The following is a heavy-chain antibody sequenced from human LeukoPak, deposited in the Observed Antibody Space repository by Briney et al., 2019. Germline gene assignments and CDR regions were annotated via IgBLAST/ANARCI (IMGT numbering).Heavy chain of an antibody. V-gene: IGHV1-8*01. CDR2: MNSNSGNT. J-gene: IGHJ3*02. CDR3: ARVNTYYYGSGVSRAFHM. CDR1: GYTFTSYD. D-gene: IGHD3-10*01. Sequence: ASVKISCKASGYTFTSYDINWVRQATGQGLEWMGWMNSNSGNTGYAQKFQGSVTMTRNTSTATAYMELSSLKSEDTAVYYCARVNTYYYGSGVSRAFHMWGQGTMVTVSS.